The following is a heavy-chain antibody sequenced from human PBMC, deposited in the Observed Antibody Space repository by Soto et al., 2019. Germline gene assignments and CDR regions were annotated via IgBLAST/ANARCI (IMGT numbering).Heavy chain of an antibody. CDR2: IIPIFGTA. Sequence: QVQLVQSGAEVKKPGSSVKVSCKASGGTFSSYAISWVRQAPGQGLEWMGGIIPIFGTANYAQKFQGRVTITADESTSTAYMELSSLRSEDTAAYYCARGRAPGGDYRSYFHHWGQGTLVTVSS. V-gene: IGHV1-69*01. CDR1: GGTFSSYA. J-gene: IGHJ1*01. CDR3: ARGRAPGGDYRSYFHH. D-gene: IGHD4-4*01.